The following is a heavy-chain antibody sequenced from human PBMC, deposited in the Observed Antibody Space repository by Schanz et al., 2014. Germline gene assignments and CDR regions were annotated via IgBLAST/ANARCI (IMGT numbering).Heavy chain of an antibody. CDR3: ARSAGRDFWSGYYTRFDY. CDR2: IWNNGVTK. Sequence: VQLVESGGGLVKPGGSLRLSCAASGFTFSSYGMHWVRQAPGKGLEWVAVIWNNGVTKYYADSVRGRFTISRDNSKNTLYLQMNSLRAEDTAVYYCARSAGRDFWSGYYTRFDYWGQGTLVTVSS. V-gene: IGHV3-33*01. CDR1: GFTFSSYG. D-gene: IGHD3-3*01. J-gene: IGHJ4*02.